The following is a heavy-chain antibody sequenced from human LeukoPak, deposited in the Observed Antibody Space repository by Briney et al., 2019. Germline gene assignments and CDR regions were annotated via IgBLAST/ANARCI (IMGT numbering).Heavy chain of an antibody. J-gene: IGHJ3*02. V-gene: IGHV3-9*01. CDR2: ISWNSGSI. Sequence: GGSLRLSCAASGFTFDDYAMHWVRQAPGKGLEWVSGISWNSGSIGYADSVKGRSTISRDNAKNSLYLQMNSLRAEDTALYYCAKEECGGDCYPLGDAFDIWGQGTMVTVSS. CDR1: GFTFDDYA. D-gene: IGHD2-21*02. CDR3: AKEECGGDCYPLGDAFDI.